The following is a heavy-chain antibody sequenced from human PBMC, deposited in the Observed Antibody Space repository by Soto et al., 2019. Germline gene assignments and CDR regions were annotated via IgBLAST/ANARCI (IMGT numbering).Heavy chain of an antibody. Sequence: GGSLRLSCAASGFSFSDAWMTWVRQAPGKGLEWVGRIKTKVNGGTADHAAPVKGRFTVSRDDSQNTLYLQMNSLRTEDTAMYYCTTVLGAGGILWFGELLDVAFDIWGQGKMVTVSS. CDR1: GFSFSDAW. CDR2: IKTKVNGGTA. D-gene: IGHD3-10*01. CDR3: TTVLGAGGILWFGELLDVAFDI. V-gene: IGHV3-15*01. J-gene: IGHJ3*02.